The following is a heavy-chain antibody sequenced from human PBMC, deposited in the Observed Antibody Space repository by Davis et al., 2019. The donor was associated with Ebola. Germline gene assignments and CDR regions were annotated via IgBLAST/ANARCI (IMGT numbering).Heavy chain of an antibody. CDR2: INHSGST. J-gene: IGHJ5*02. CDR3: AGGPHSLGLDP. D-gene: IGHD3-16*01. V-gene: IGHV4-34*01. Sequence: MPSETLSLTCAVYGGSFSGYYWSWIRQPPGKGLEWIGEINHSGSTNYNPSLKSRVTISVDTSKNQFSLKLSSVTAADTAVYYCAGGPHSLGLDPWGQGTLVTVSS. CDR1: GGSFSGYY.